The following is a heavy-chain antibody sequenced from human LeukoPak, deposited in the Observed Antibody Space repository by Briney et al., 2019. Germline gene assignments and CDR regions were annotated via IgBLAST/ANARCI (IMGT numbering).Heavy chain of an antibody. J-gene: IGHJ4*02. V-gene: IGHV3-48*04. Sequence: GGSLRLSCAASGLIFSNYWMSWFRQAPGKGLEWVSYISSSGSTIYYADSVKGRFTISRDNAKNSLYLQMNSLRAEDTAVYYYARVDYGDYYADYWGQGTLVTVSS. CDR3: ARVDYGDYYADY. CDR1: GLIFSNYW. CDR2: ISSSGSTI. D-gene: IGHD4-17*01.